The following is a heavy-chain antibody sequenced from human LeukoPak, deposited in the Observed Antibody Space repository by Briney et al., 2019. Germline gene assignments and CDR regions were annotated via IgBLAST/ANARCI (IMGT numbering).Heavy chain of an antibody. D-gene: IGHD2-8*01. CDR2: IYYSGST. CDR1: GGSISSDDYY. V-gene: IGHV4-31*03. CDR3: AREGVRDAFDI. J-gene: IGHJ3*02. Sequence: SETLSLTCTVSGGSISSDDYYWSWIRQHPGKGLEWIGYIYYSGSTYYNPSLKSRVTISVDTSRNQFSLELSSVTAADTAVYYCAREGVRDAFDIWGQGTMVTVSS.